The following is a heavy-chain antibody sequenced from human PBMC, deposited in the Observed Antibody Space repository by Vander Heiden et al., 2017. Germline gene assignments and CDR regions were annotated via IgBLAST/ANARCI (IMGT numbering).Heavy chain of an antibody. J-gene: IGHJ4*02. D-gene: IGHD6-13*01. V-gene: IGHV3-23*01. Sequence: EVQLLESGGGLVQPGGSLRLSCAASGFTFSSYAMSWVRQAPGKGLEWVSAISGSGGSTYYADAVKGRFTISRDNSKNTLYLQMNSMRAEDTAVYYCAKDRGYSSSWYPDYWGQGTLATVSS. CDR3: AKDRGYSSSWYPDY. CDR1: GFTFSSYA. CDR2: ISGSGGST.